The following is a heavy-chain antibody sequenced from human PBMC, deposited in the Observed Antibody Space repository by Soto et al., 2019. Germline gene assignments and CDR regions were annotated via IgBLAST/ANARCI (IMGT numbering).Heavy chain of an antibody. CDR1: GGTFSTYA. J-gene: IGHJ4*02. CDR2: IIPMFGTA. Sequence: QVQLVQSGAEVKKPESSVKVSCKAPGGTFSTYAISWVRQAPGQGLEWMGGIIPMFGTANYAQRFQDRVTITADESTNTVYMELSSLRSEDTAVYLGASGIQLWLRRINTGYSGWGQGTLVTVSS. D-gene: IGHD5-18*01. V-gene: IGHV1-69*12. CDR3: ASGIQLWLRRINTGYSG.